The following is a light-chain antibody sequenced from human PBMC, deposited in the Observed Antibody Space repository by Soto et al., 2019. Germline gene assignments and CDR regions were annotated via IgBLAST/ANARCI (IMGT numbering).Light chain of an antibody. CDR1: QRISNH. J-gene: IGKJ5*01. V-gene: IGKV1-39*01. Sequence: DIQLAQSPASLSASVGDRVTITCRASQRISNHLNWLQQKSGKAPRLLIYAASTLQSGVPSKFSGSGSGTNFTLTISGLQPEDFATYYCQQFNYFRVTFGQGTRLEI. CDR3: QQFNYFRVT. CDR2: AAS.